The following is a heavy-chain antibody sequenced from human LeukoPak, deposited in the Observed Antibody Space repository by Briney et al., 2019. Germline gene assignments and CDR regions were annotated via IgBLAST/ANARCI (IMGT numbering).Heavy chain of an antibody. D-gene: IGHD2-21*02. CDR2: LYYDGST. Sequence: PSETLSLTCTVSGGSITSTTYYWAWFRQPPGKALEWIGSLYYDGSTLYSPSLKSRVTISGDTAKNHLSLKLNSMTAADTAVYYCVRRAGDWAVNWVDPWGQGILVTVSS. J-gene: IGHJ5*02. V-gene: IGHV4-39*02. CDR1: GGSITSTTYY. CDR3: VRRAGDWAVNWVDP.